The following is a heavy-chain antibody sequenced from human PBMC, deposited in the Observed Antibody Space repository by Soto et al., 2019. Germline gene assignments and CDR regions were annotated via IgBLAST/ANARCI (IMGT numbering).Heavy chain of an antibody. V-gene: IGHV4-34*01. CDR3: VRVSDY. J-gene: IGHJ4*02. CDR1: GGSFIDYS. CDR2: INHSGRA. Sequence: QVLLQQWGAGRLKPSETLSLTCAVYGGSFIDYSWGWIRQSPGTGLEWMGEINHSGRANYNPSLKSRVTISVDTSKNQFSLKLYSVTAADAAVYYCVRVSDYWSQGTLVTVSS.